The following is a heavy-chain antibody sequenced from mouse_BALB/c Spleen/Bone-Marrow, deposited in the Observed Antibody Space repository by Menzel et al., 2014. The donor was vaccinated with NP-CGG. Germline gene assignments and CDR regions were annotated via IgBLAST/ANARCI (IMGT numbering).Heavy chain of an antibody. CDR3: ARDRNNDIHWYLDV. CDR2: IRNKAKGYTT. J-gene: IGHJ1*01. CDR1: GFTFSDYY. V-gene: IGHV7-3*02. D-gene: IGHD2-12*01. Sequence: EVNLVESGGGLVQPGGSLRLSCATSGFTFSDYYTSWVRQPPGKALEWLGFIRNKAKGYTTEYIPSVKGRFTISRDNSQSMLYLQMNTLRAEDSATYYCARDRNNDIHWYLDVWGAGTTVTVSS.